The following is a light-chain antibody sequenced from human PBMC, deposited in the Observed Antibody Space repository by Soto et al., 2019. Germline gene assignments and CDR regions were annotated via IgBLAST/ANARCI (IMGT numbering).Light chain of an antibody. V-gene: IGKV3-15*01. CDR1: QSLNSD. CDR2: GAS. Sequence: ETVMTQSPATLSMSPGERATLSCRASQSLNSDLAWYQQKPGQAPRLLIYGASTRATGIPGRFSGSGSGTEFTLTISSLQSEDFAVNYCQQYNSWPLTFGGGTKVDIK. CDR3: QQYNSWPLT. J-gene: IGKJ4*01.